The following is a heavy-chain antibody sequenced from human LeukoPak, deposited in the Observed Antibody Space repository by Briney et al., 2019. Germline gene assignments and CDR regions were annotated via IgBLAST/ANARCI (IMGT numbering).Heavy chain of an antibody. CDR2: ISWDSGNQ. CDR3: IKDMGFDLLKDAFHI. CDR1: GFSLDDYA. D-gene: IGHD3-9*01. Sequence: PGGSLRLSCLGSGFSLDDYAMHWVRQPPEKGLEWVSGISWDSGNQAYADSVKGRFTISRDNAKNSLFLQMNSLRPEDTAFYYCIKDMGFDLLKDAFHIWGQGTLVTVSS. J-gene: IGHJ3*02. V-gene: IGHV3-9*01.